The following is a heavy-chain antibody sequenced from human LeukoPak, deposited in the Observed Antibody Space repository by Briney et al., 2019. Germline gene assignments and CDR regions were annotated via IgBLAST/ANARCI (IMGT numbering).Heavy chain of an antibody. CDR1: GFTFSSYS. CDR3: ARGVRRYYDILTGRYGMDV. J-gene: IGHJ6*02. V-gene: IGHV3-21*01. Sequence: PGGSLRLSCAASGFTFSSYSMNWVRQAPGKGLEWVSSISSSSYIYYADSVKGRFTISRDNAKNSLYLQMNSLRAEDTAVYYCARGVRRYYDILTGRYGMDVWGQGTTVTVSS. D-gene: IGHD3-9*01. CDR2: ISSSSYI.